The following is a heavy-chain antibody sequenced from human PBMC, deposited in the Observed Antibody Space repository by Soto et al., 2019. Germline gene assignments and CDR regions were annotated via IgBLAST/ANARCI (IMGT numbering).Heavy chain of an antibody. CDR2: INPNSGGT. CDR1: GYAFTGYY. V-gene: IGHV1-2*04. CDR3: ARDGVAVAGADYYYYGMDV. D-gene: IGHD6-19*01. J-gene: IGHJ6*02. Sequence: ASVKVSCKASGYAFTGYYMHWVRQAPGQGLEWMGWINPNSGGTNYAQKFQGWVTMTRDTSISTAYMELSRLRSDDTAVYYCARDGVAVAGADYYYYGMDVWGQGTTVTVSS.